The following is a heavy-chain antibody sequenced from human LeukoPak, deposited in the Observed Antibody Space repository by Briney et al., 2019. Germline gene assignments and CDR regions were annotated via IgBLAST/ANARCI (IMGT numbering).Heavy chain of an antibody. CDR1: EFTVSSNY. V-gene: IGHV3-53*01. D-gene: IGHD1-26*01. CDR2: IYSGGST. J-gene: IGHJ4*02. Sequence: GGSLRLSCAASEFTVSSNYMSWVRQAPGKGLEWVSVIYSGGSTYYADSVKGRFTISRDNSKNTLYLQMNSLRAEDTAVYYCARDGSGAVFGYWGQGTLVTVSS. CDR3: ARDGSGAVFGY.